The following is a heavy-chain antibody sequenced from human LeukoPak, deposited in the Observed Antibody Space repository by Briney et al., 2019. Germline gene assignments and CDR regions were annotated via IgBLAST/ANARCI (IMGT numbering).Heavy chain of an antibody. Sequence: GASVKVSCKASGYTFTGYYMHWVRQAPGQGLEWMGWINPNSGGTNYAQKLQGRVTMATDTSTSTAYMELRSLRSDDTAVYYCARDLHRYYDILTGYYLDYWGQGTLVTVSS. D-gene: IGHD3-9*01. J-gene: IGHJ4*02. CDR3: ARDLHRYYDILTGYYLDY. CDR2: INPNSGGT. CDR1: GYTFTGYY. V-gene: IGHV1-2*02.